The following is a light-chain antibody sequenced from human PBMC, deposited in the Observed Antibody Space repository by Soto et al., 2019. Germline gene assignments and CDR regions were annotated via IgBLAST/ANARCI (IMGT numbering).Light chain of an antibody. J-gene: IGKJ1*01. V-gene: IGKV3-15*01. CDR2: GAS. CDR3: QQYNNWPPDRT. CDR1: QSVGSN. Sequence: EIVMTQSPATLSVSPGERATLSCRASQSVGSNLAWYQQKPGPAPRLLIYGASTRATGIPARFSGSGSGTEFTLTISSLQSEDFAIYCCQQYNNWPPDRTFGQGTKVEIK.